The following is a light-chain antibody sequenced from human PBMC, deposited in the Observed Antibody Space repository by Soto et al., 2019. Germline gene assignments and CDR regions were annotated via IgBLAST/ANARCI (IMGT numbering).Light chain of an antibody. V-gene: IGKV1-6*02. CDR1: QGIGNG. CDR2: STY. CDR3: LQNFKYPFT. J-gene: IGKJ3*01. Sequence: AIQMTQAPPSLSASIGDSVSMTCRASQGIGNGLAWYQLKPGKAPQLLIFSTYTLQRGVPSRCRGSGSGTDFTLTITSLQTEEFSTYYCLQNFKYPFTFGPGTRVEIK.